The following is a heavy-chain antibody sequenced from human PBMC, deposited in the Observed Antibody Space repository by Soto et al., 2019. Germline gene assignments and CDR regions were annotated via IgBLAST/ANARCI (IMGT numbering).Heavy chain of an antibody. CDR3: ARDRLGSATFYYYYGMDV. CDR1: GFTFSTYG. J-gene: IGHJ6*02. CDR2: ISTSSSTL. D-gene: IGHD3-10*01. V-gene: IGHV3-48*02. Sequence: PGESLSLSCAASGFTFSTYGMSWVRPAPGKGLEWVSYISTSSSTLYYADSVKGRFTISRDNAKNSLYLQMNTLRDEDTAVYYCARDRLGSATFYYYYGMDVWGQGTTVTVS.